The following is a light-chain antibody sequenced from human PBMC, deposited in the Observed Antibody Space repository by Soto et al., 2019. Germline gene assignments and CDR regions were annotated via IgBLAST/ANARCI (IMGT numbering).Light chain of an antibody. V-gene: IGLV2-11*01. CDR2: DVS. Sequence: QSVLTQPRSVSGSPGQSVTISCTGTSSYVGGYNYVSWYHQHPGRAPKLMIYDVSKRPPGVPDRLSGSKSGNTAYPSISGLQAEDEGDYYCCSYAGSYVVFVGGTPLTGL. J-gene: IGLJ2*01. CDR3: CSYAGSYVV. CDR1: SSYVGGYNY.